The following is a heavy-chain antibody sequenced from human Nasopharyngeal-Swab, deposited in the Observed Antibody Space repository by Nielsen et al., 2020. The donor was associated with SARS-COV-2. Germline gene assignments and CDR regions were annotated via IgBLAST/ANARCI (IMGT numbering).Heavy chain of an antibody. Sequence: GESLKISCQGSGYSFTSYWISWVRQMPGKGLEWMGRIDPSDSYTNYSPSFQGQVTISADKSISTAYLQWSSLKASDTAMYYCARPAVAGTRSPFDYWGQGTLVTVSS. CDR3: ARPAVAGTRSPFDY. D-gene: IGHD6-19*01. V-gene: IGHV5-10-1*04. J-gene: IGHJ4*02. CDR2: IDPSDSYT. CDR1: GYSFTSYW.